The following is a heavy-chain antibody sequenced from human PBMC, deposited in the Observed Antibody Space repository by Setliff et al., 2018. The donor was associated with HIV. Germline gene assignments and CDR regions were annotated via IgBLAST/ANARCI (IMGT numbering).Heavy chain of an antibody. J-gene: IGHJ4*02. CDR3: AKDAKFFPVPDRGEYIDY. CDR1: GLTFNSYG. CDR2: IWYDESHK. D-gene: IGHD5-12*01. Sequence: GGSLRLSCAGYGLTFNSYGMHWVRQAPGKGLEWLALIWYDESHKYYANSVKGRFTVSRDNSKTAVYLQMNSLRAEDTAVYYCAKDAKFFPVPDRGEYIDYWGQGTLVTVSS. V-gene: IGHV3-30*02.